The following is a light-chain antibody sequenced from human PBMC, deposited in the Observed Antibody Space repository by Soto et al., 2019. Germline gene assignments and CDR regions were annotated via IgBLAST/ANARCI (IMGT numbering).Light chain of an antibody. CDR3: QTWHTVINVV. CDR1: SGHSDYA. CDR2: VNSDGSH. Sequence: QPVLTQSPSASASLGASVKLTCTLSSGHSDYAIAWHQQQPGKGPRFLMKVNSDGSHTKGDGIPDRFSGSISGAERYLTISSLQSEDEADYYCQTWHTVINVVFGGGTKVTVL. J-gene: IGLJ2*01. V-gene: IGLV4-69*01.